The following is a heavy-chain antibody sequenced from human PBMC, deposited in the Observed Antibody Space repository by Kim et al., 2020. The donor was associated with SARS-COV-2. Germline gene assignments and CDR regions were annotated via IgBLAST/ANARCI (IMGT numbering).Heavy chain of an antibody. CDR3: ARDLGIAAAGTYYYYGMDV. CDR2: ISSSGSTI. D-gene: IGHD6-13*01. CDR1: GFTFSSYE. V-gene: IGHV3-48*03. Sequence: GGSLRLSCAASGFTFSSYEMNWVRQAPGKGLEWVSYISSSGSTIYYADSVKGRFTISRDNAKNSLYLQMNSLRAEDTAVYYCARDLGIAAAGTYYYYGMDVWGQGTTVTVSS. J-gene: IGHJ6*02.